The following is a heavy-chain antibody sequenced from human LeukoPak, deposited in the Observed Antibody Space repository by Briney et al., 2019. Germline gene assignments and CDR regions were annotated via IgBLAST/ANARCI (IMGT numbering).Heavy chain of an antibody. V-gene: IGHV4-59*08. CDR1: GGSVSGYY. CDR3: ARHDVVPVIRRGFDF. CDR2: IFYTGTT. Sequence: SETLSLTCTVSGGSVSGYYWSWIRQPPGKGLEWIGYIFYTGTTLYSPSLKTRATMSVDTSENQFSLKLSSVTAADTAVYYCARHDVVPVIRRGFDFWGQGTLVTVSS. D-gene: IGHD2-21*02. J-gene: IGHJ4*02.